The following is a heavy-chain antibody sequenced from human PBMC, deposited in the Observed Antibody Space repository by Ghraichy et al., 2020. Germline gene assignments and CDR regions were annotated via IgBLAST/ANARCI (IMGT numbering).Heavy chain of an antibody. V-gene: IGHV3-74*01. CDR3: ARERIAVAARRGFDP. J-gene: IGHJ5*02. CDR2: INSDGSST. D-gene: IGHD6-19*01. CDR1: GFTFSSYW. Sequence: GGSLRLSCAASGFTFSSYWMHWVRQAPGKGLVWVSRINSDGSSTSYAESVKGRFTISRDNAKNTLYLQMNSLRAEDTAVYYCARERIAVAARRGFDPWGQGTLVTVSS.